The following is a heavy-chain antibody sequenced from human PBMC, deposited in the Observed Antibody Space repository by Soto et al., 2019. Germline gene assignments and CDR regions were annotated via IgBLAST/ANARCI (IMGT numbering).Heavy chain of an antibody. CDR3: AREGAIAVAGTYYYGMDV. Sequence: SETLSLTCAVYGGTFSGYYWTWIRQPPGKGLEWIGEINHSGSTNYNPSLKSRVTISVDTSKNQFSLKLSSVTAADTAVYYCAREGAIAVAGTYYYGMDVWGQGTTVTLSS. CDR1: GGTFSGYY. J-gene: IGHJ6*02. CDR2: INHSGST. V-gene: IGHV4-34*08. D-gene: IGHD6-19*01.